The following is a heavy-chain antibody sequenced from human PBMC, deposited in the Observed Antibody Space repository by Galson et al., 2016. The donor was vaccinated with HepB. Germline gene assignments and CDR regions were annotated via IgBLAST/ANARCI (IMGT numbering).Heavy chain of an antibody. D-gene: IGHD6-6*01. CDR3: ARGSAAREDY. CDR2: IYYSGST. CDR1: GDSISSGGYY. Sequence: TLSLTCTVSGDSISSGGYYWSWIRQHPGKGLEWIGYIYYSGSTYYNPSLKSRVTIPVDTSKNQFSLKLSSVTAADTAVYYCARGSAAREDYWGQGTLVTVSS. V-gene: IGHV4-31*03. J-gene: IGHJ4*02.